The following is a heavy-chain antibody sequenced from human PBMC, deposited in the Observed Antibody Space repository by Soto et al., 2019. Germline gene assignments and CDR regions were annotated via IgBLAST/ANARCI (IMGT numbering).Heavy chain of an antibody. Sequence: QVQLQQWGAGLLKPSETLSLTCVVSGGSLSDYFWSGIRQPPGMALEWIGEINHLGSINYNPSLKSRVTMSVDTSKNQFSLTLNPVTAADTATYYCARGGIAHWAYFYYMDVWDRGTTVTVSS. CDR3: ARGGIAHWAYFYYMDV. CDR2: INHLGSI. V-gene: IGHV4-34*01. J-gene: IGHJ6*03. D-gene: IGHD6-13*01. CDR1: GGSLSDYF.